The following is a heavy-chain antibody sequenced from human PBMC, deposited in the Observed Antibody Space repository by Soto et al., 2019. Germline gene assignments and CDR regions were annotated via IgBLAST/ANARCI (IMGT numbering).Heavy chain of an antibody. CDR1: GFNFSDNG. CDR3: ASQSYSRPMDV. D-gene: IGHD1-26*01. V-gene: IGHV3-33*01. CDR2: IWFDGSAQ. Sequence: QVHLVESGGGVVQPGRSLRLSCAASGFNFSDNGMHWVRQAPGKGLEWVALIWFDGSAQRYADSVKGRFTISRDNSKNKLYLQMDTLRAEDTAVYYCASQSYSRPMDVWGQGTTVTVSS. J-gene: IGHJ6*02.